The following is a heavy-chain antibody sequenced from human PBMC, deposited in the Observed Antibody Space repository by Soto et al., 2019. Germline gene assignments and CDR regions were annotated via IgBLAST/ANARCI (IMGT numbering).Heavy chain of an antibody. Sequence: EVQLTESGGGLVQPGRSLRLSCAASGFSFAEYAIHWVRQAQGKGREWVSGVSWNSDTIGYADSVKGRFTISRDNAKNSVYLQMNSLRSEDTAFYYCANALPQGSYYKPLDSWGQGPLVTVSS. CDR3: ANALPQGSYYKPLDS. J-gene: IGHJ4*02. D-gene: IGHD3-10*01. CDR2: VSWNSDTI. V-gene: IGHV3-9*01. CDR1: GFSFAEYA.